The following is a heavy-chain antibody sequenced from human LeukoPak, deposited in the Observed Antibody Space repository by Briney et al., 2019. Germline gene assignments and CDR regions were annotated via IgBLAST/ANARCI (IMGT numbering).Heavy chain of an antibody. CDR3: AKDFRRIVVVSAFDI. CDR2: MSYDGSNK. CDR1: GFTFSSYG. Sequence: PGRSLRLSCAASGFTFSSYGMHWVRQAPGKGLEWVAVMSYDGSNKYYADSVKGRFTISRDNSKNTLYLQMNSLRAEDTAVYYCAKDFRRIVVVSAFDIWGQGTMVTVSS. D-gene: IGHD3-22*01. V-gene: IGHV3-30*18. J-gene: IGHJ3*02.